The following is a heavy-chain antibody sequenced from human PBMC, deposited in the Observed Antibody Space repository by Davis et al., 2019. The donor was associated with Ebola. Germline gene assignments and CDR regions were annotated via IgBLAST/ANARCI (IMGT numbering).Heavy chain of an antibody. D-gene: IGHD1-14*01. CDR2: IRGST. CDR1: GFTFSSYA. Sequence: GESLKISCAASGFTFSSYAMTWVRQAPGKGLEWVSAIRGSTYYADSVKGRFTISRDNSKNTLYLQMNSLRAEDTAIYYCAKRTDSRSFEFWGQGTLVTVSS. CDR3: AKRTDSRSFEF. V-gene: IGHV3-23*01. J-gene: IGHJ4*02.